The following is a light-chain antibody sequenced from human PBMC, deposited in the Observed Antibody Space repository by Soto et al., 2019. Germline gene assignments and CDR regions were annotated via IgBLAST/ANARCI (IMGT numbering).Light chain of an antibody. V-gene: IGLV2-14*01. CDR2: QVT. Sequence: QSVLTQPPSASGSPGQSVTISCTGAGTDVGQYNYASWYQQHPGKAPKLMIYQVTNRPSGVSNRFSGSRSGNTASLTISGLQAEDEADYYCSSYTDSSNYVFGTGTKVTVL. J-gene: IGLJ1*01. CDR3: SSYTDSSNYV. CDR1: GTDVGQYNY.